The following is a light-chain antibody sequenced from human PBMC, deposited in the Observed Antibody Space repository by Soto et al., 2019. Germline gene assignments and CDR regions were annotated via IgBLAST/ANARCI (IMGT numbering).Light chain of an antibody. V-gene: IGKV3-15*01. CDR3: QQYNSWPPYT. J-gene: IGKJ2*01. CDR2: RAS. Sequence: EIVMTQSPATLSVSPGERATLSCRASQSVSSNLAWYQQKHGQAPRLLIYRASTRATGIPARFIGSGSGTDFTLTISSLQSEDFAVYYCQQYNSWPPYTFGQGTKLEIK. CDR1: QSVSSN.